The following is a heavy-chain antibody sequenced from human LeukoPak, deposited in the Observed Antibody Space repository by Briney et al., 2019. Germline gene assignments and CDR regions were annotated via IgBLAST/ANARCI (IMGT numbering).Heavy chain of an antibody. CDR2: ISSGGSYI. D-gene: IGHD5-12*01. V-gene: IGHV3-21*01. Sequence: GGSLRLSCAASGFIFSSYSMNWVRQAPGKGLEWVSSISSGGSYIYYADSVKGRFTISRDNAKNSLYLQMNSLSAEDTAVYYCAYTSGYDFSSYYYYYMDVWGKGTTVTVSS. CDR3: AYTSGYDFSSYYYYYMDV. J-gene: IGHJ6*03. CDR1: GFIFSSYS.